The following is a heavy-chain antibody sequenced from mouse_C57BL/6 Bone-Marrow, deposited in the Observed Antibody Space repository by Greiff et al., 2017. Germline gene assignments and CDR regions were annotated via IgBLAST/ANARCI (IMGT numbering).Heavy chain of an antibody. CDR1: GYTFTSYG. J-gene: IGHJ2*01. Sequence: VQLQQSGAELARPGASVKLSCKASGYTFTSYGISWVKQSTGQGLAWIGVIYPRSGNTYYNEKFKGKATLTADKSSSTAYMELRSLTSEDSAVYFCARCGGPFDYWGQGTTLTVAS. D-gene: IGHD1-1*02. CDR2: IYPRSGNT. V-gene: IGHV1-81*01. CDR3: ARCGGPFDY.